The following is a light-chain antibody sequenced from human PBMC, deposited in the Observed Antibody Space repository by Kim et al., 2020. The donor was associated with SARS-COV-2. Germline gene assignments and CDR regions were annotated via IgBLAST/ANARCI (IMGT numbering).Light chain of an antibody. CDR2: GAS. Sequence: EIVMTQSPATLSVSPGERATFSCRASQSVGTNLAWYQQKPGQAPRLLFYGASTIATGVPARFSASGSETEFTLTISGLQSDDFAVYYCNQNKNWPRGAFGQGTKVDIK. V-gene: IGKV3-15*01. CDR3: NQNKNWPRGA. J-gene: IGKJ1*01. CDR1: QSVGTN.